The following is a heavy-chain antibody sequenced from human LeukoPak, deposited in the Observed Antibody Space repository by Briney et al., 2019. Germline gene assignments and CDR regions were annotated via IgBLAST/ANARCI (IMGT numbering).Heavy chain of an antibody. CDR3: ARDGYCSSTSCEPDAFDI. Sequence: ASVKVSCKASGGTFSSYAISWVRQAPGQGLEWMGGIIPIFGTANYAQKFQGRVTITTDESTSTAYMELSSLRSEDTAVYYCARDGYCSSTSCEPDAFDIWGQGTMVTVSS. J-gene: IGHJ3*02. D-gene: IGHD2-2*01. CDR1: GGTFSSYA. V-gene: IGHV1-69*05. CDR2: IIPIFGTA.